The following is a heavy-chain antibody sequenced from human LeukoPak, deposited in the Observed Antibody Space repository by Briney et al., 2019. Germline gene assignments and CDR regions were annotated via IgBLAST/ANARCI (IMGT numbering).Heavy chain of an antibody. CDR2: IRYDESNI. CDR1: GFTLRNYG. CDR3: VKGDPEGGRHFDY. J-gene: IGHJ4*02. Sequence: PGGSLRLSCAASGFTLRNYGMHWVRQAPGKGLEWVAFIRYDESNIHYSDSVKGRFTISRDISKNTLYLQMNSLRAEDTAVYHCVKGDPEGGRHFDYWGQGNLVTASS. D-gene: IGHD1-26*01. V-gene: IGHV3-30*02.